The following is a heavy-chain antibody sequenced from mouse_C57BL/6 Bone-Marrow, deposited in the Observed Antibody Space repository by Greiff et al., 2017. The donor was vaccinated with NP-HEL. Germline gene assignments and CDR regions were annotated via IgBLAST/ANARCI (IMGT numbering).Heavy chain of an antibody. J-gene: IGHJ2*01. CDR2: INPNNGGT. D-gene: IGHD1-1*01. V-gene: IGHV1-26*01. CDR3: ARGEFITTVVGHFDY. CDR1: GYTFTDYY. Sequence: EVQLQQSGPELVKPGASVKISCKASGYTFTDYYMNWVKQSHGKSLEWIGDINPNNGGTSYNQKFKGKATLTVDKSSSTAYMELRSLTSEDSAVYYCARGEFITTVVGHFDYWGQGTTLTVSS.